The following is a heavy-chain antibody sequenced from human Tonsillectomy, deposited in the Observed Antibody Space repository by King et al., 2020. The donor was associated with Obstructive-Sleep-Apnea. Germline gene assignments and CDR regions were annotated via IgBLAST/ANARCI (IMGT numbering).Heavy chain of an antibody. CDR3: ARPLMGRGINRYYYGMDV. Sequence: VQLVQSGSEVKKPGASVKVSCEASGYTFASYGISWVRQAPGQGLEYMGWISAYNGNTNNAQKFQGRVTMTTDTSTSTAYMEVRSLRSDDTAVYYCARPLMGRGINRYYYGMDVWGQGTTVTVSS. CDR1: GYTFASYG. CDR2: ISAYNGNT. J-gene: IGHJ6*02. V-gene: IGHV1-18*01. D-gene: IGHD3-10*01.